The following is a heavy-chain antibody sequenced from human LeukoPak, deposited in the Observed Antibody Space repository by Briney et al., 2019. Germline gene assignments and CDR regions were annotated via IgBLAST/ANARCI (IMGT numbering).Heavy chain of an antibody. V-gene: IGHV1-18*01. J-gene: IGHJ4*02. Sequence: GASVKVSCKASGYTFTGYGISWARQAPGQGLEWMGWISAYNGNTNYAQKLQGRVTMTTDTSTSTAYMELRSLRSDDTAVYYCARDRLAYYYDSSGYYSPVYFDYWGQGTLVTVSS. CDR3: ARDRLAYYYDSSGYYSPVYFDY. CDR1: GYTFTGYG. CDR2: ISAYNGNT. D-gene: IGHD3-22*01.